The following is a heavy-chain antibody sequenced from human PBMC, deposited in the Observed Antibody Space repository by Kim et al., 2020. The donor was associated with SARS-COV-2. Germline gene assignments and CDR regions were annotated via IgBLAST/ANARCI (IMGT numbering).Heavy chain of an antibody. Sequence: SVKVSCKASGGTFSSYAISWVRQAPGQGLEWMGRIIPILGIANYAQKFQGRVTITADKSTSTAYMELSSLRSEDTAVYYCATHPVGYSGYHYYYGMDVWGQGTTVTVSS. CDR2: IIPILGIA. J-gene: IGHJ6*02. CDR1: GGTFSSYA. CDR3: ATHPVGYSGYHYYYGMDV. V-gene: IGHV1-69*04. D-gene: IGHD5-12*01.